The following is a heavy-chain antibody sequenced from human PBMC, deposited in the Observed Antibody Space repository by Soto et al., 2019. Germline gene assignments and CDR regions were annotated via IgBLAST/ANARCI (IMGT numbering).Heavy chain of an antibody. Sequence: QVQLVQSGAEVKKPGSSVKVSCKASGGTFNTYGITWVRQALGQGLEWMGVIIPLFGTPTYAQNFQGRISITADESASTVYMELSSLRSDDKAVYYCAREGTSIVGPTYDYSYGLDLWGQGTTVTVSS. V-gene: IGHV1-69*01. CDR1: GGTFNTYG. D-gene: IGHD1-26*01. CDR3: AREGTSIVGPTYDYSYGLDL. CDR2: IIPLFGTP. J-gene: IGHJ6*02.